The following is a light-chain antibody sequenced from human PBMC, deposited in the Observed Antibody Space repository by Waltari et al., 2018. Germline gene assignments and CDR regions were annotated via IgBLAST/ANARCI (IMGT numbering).Light chain of an antibody. Sequence: EIVLTQSPATLSLSAGERATLSGRASQIVGTNLAWYQKRPGQAPRLLIYDAFDRAAGVPAMFSGSSSGVEFTLTISSLEPEDSGVYFCQQRYKWPHSFGGGTKVEI. V-gene: IGKV3-11*01. J-gene: IGKJ4*01. CDR1: QIVGTN. CDR2: DAF. CDR3: QQRYKWPHS.